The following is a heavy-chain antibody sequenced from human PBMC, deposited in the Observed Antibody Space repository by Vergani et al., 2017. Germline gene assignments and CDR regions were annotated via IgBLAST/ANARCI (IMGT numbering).Heavy chain of an antibody. CDR3: AAQGTGQDY. V-gene: IGHV3-23*01. D-gene: IGHD1-1*01. CDR1: GFTFNHYA. J-gene: IGHJ4*02. CDR2: ISGSGGST. Sequence: EVQLLESGGDLVQPGGSLRLSCAASGFTFNHYAMNWVRQAPGKGLEWVSGISGSGGSTYYADSVKGRFTISRDNSKNTLYLKMNSLRAEDTAVYYCAAQGTGQDYWGQGTLVTVSS.